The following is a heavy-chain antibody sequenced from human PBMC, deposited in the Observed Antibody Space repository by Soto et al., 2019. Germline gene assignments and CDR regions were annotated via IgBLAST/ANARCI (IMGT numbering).Heavy chain of an antibody. CDR3: AKVYCRITSCYTVRQWLTQTYYYYYGMDV. J-gene: IGHJ6*02. V-gene: IGHV3-23*01. CDR2: ISGRGGRT. CDR1: GLTFISYA. Sequence: PGGSLRLSCAASGLTFISYAMSWVRQAPGKGLEWVSAISGRGGRTYYADSVKGLFTIARVNSKNTLYLQMSSLIAEDTSVYYWAKVYCRITSCYTVRQWLTQTYYYYYGMDVWGQGTTVTVSS. D-gene: IGHD2-2*02.